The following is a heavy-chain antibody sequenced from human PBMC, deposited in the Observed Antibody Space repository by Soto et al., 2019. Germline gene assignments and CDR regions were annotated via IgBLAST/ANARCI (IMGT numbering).Heavy chain of an antibody. Sequence: QVELVQSGTEVKKPGASVKIPCKASAYTFTDYAIHWLRQAPGHRLEWMGWINAGNGDTKYSQKFQGRVTITRDTSANTAYVGLTNLTSEDTALYFCARSVTIFGVVSDTPFDLWGRGSLVSVSS. V-gene: IGHV1-3*01. J-gene: IGHJ2*01. CDR2: INAGNGDT. CDR1: AYTFTDYA. D-gene: IGHD3-3*01. CDR3: ARSVTIFGVVSDTPFDL.